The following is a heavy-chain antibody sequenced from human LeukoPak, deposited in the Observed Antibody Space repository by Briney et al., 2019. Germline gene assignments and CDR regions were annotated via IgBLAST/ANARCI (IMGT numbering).Heavy chain of an antibody. CDR3: ARQPQSGSFNWFDP. CDR1: GGSISSYY. D-gene: IGHD3-22*01. J-gene: IGHJ5*02. V-gene: IGHV4-59*01. CDR2: IYYSGST. Sequence: PSETLSLTCTVSGGSISSYYWSWIRQPPGKGLEWIGYIYYSGSTNYNPSLKSRVTISVDTSKNQFSLKLSSVTAADTAVYYCARQPQSGSFNWFDPWGQGALVTVSS.